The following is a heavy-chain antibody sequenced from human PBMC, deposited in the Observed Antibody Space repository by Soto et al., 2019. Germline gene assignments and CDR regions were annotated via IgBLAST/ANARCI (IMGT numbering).Heavy chain of an antibody. V-gene: IGHV3-30*18. CDR2: MSYHGNYQ. D-gene: IGHD6-19*01. J-gene: IGHJ4*02. CDR3: VKGGWYGSMSSSDC. Sequence: SLRLSCAASGFTLSSYDMHWVRQAPGKGLEWVAVMSYHGNYQFYADSVRGRFSVSRDISKSAFYLQMSSLRIEDTAIYYCVKGGWYGSMSSSDCWGQGTQVTVSS. CDR1: GFTLSSYD.